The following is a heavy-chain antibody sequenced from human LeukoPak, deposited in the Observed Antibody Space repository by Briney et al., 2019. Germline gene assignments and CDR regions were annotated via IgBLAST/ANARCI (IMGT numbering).Heavy chain of an antibody. CDR2: INWNGGST. CDR3: VRDYCGGDCYPFDY. CDR1: GFTFDDYG. J-gene: IGHJ4*02. Sequence: PPGGSLRLSCAASGFTFDDYGMSWVRQAPGKGLEWVSGINWNGGSTGYADSVKGRFTISRDNAKKSLYLKMNSLRGEDTALYYCVRDYCGGDCYPFDYWGQGTLVTVSS. D-gene: IGHD2-21*02. V-gene: IGHV3-20*04.